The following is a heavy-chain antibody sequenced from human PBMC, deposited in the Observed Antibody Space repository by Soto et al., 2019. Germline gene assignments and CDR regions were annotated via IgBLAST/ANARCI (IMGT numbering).Heavy chain of an antibody. J-gene: IGHJ4*02. Sequence: SEMKSLTCTVSYGSISSSSYYRGRIRQPPGKGLEWIGSIYYSGSTYYNPSLKSRVTISVDTSKNQFSLKLSSVTAADTAVYYCARPSAGDYGHFDYWGQGTLVTVSS. CDR3: ARPSAGDYGHFDY. D-gene: IGHD4-17*01. CDR2: IYYSGST. CDR1: YGSISSSSYY. V-gene: IGHV4-39*01.